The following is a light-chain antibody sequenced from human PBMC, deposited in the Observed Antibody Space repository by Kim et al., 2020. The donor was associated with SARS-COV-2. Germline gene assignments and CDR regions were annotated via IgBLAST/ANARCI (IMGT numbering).Light chain of an antibody. CDR3: QSADSSGTYWV. CDR1: ALPKQY. Sequence: SYELTQPPSVSASPGQTARITCSGDALPKQYAYWYQQKPGQAPVLVIYKDSERPSGIPERFSGSSSGTTVTLTISGVQAEDEADYYCQSADSSGTYWVFGTGTKVTVL. J-gene: IGLJ1*01. V-gene: IGLV3-25*03. CDR2: KDS.